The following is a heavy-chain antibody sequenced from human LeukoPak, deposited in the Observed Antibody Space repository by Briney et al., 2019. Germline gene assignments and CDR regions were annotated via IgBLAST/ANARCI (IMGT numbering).Heavy chain of an antibody. CDR3: ARDGGSDGYNYP. V-gene: IGHV3-66*01. D-gene: IGHD5-12*01. CDR1: GFTVSSNC. J-gene: IGHJ5*02. Sequence: GRSLRLSCAASGFTVSSNCMSWVRQAPGKGLEWVSVIYSGGSTYYADSVKGRFTISRDNSKNTLYLQMNSLRAEDTAVYYCARDGGSDGYNYPWGQGTLVTVSS. CDR2: IYSGGST.